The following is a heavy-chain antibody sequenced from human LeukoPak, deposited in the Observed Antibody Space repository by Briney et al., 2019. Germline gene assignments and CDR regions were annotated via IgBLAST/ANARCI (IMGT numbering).Heavy chain of an antibody. Sequence: GASVKVSCKASEYTFTGYYMHWVRQAPGQGLEWMGRINPNSGGTNYAQKFQGRATMTRDTSISTAYMELSRLRSDDTAVYYCASLGSGWFDYPGYWGQGTLVTVSS. D-gene: IGHD6-19*01. CDR2: INPNSGGT. CDR1: EYTFTGYY. J-gene: IGHJ4*02. V-gene: IGHV1-2*06. CDR3: ASLGSGWFDYPGY.